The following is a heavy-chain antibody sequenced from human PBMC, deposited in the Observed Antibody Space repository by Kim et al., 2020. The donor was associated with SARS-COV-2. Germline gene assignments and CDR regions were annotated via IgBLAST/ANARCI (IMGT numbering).Heavy chain of an antibody. CDR3: ARGGGTAMEQYFYYYYGMDV. Sequence: ASVKVSCKASGYTFTGYYMHWVRQAPGQGLEWMGRINPNSGGTNYAQKFQGRVTMTRDTSISTAYMELSRLRSDDTAVYYCARGGGTAMEQYFYYYYGMDVWGQGTTVTVSS. CDR1: GYTFTGYY. D-gene: IGHD5-18*01. V-gene: IGHV1-2*06. CDR2: INPNSGGT. J-gene: IGHJ6*02.